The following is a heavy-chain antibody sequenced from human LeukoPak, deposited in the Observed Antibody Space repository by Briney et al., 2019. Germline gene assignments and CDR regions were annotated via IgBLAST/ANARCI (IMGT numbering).Heavy chain of an antibody. V-gene: IGHV4-38-2*01. CDR3: ARRRSGYYRHYYYYYMDV. CDR1: GYSISSGYY. D-gene: IGHD3-3*01. J-gene: IGHJ6*03. Sequence: SETLSLTCAVSGYSISSGYYWIWIRQPPGKGLEWIGEINHSGSTNYNPSLKSRVTISVDTSKNQFSLKLSSVTAADTAVYYCARRRSGYYRHYYYYYMDVWGKGTTVTVSS. CDR2: INHSGST.